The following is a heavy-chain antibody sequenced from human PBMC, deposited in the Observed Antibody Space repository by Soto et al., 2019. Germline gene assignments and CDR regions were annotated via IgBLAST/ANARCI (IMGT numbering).Heavy chain of an antibody. CDR3: ARVEVVPAAVDY. D-gene: IGHD2-2*01. CDR1: GGTFSSYA. J-gene: IGHJ4*02. Sequence: QVQLVQSGAEVKKPGSSVKVSCKASGGTFSSYAISWVRQAPGQGLEWMGGISAYNGNTNYAQKLQGRVTMTTDTSTSTAYMELRSLRSDDTAVYYCARVEVVPAAVDYWGQGTLVTVSS. V-gene: IGHV1-18*01. CDR2: ISAYNGNT.